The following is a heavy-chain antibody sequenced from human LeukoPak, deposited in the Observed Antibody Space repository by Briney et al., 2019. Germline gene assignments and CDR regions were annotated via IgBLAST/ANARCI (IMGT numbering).Heavy chain of an antibody. CDR1: GDSISSYY. J-gene: IGHJ4*02. V-gene: IGHV4-59*01. CDR2: IYYSGST. Sequence: SETLSLTCTVSGDSISSYYWTWIRQPPGKGLEWIGYIYYSGSTNYNPSLKSRVTISVDTSKNQFSLKLNSVTAADTAVYYCARENNYFDYWGQGSLVTVSS. CDR3: ARENNYFDY.